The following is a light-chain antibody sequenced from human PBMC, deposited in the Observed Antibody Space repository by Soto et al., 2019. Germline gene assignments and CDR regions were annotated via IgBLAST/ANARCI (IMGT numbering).Light chain of an antibody. V-gene: IGLV1-44*01. CDR2: TNN. J-gene: IGLJ2*01. CDR1: ISNIGSNT. CDR3: AAWDVSLNGVV. Sequence: QSALTQPPSASGTPGQRVTISCSGGISNIGSNTVNWYQQLPGAAPKLLISTNNLRPSGVPDRFSGAKSGTSASLAISGLQSEDEAHYYCAAWDVSLNGVVFSGGTKLTVL.